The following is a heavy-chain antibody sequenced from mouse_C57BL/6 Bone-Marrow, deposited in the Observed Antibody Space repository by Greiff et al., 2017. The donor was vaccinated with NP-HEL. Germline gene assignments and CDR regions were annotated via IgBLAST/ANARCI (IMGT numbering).Heavy chain of an antibody. V-gene: IGHV1-64*01. Sequence: VQLQQPGAELVKPGASVKLSCTASGYTFTSYWMHWVKQRPGRGLEWIRMIHPYSGSTNYNETFKSKATLTVDKSSSQAYMQLSSLTSEDSAVYYCARHYSNYGWFAYWGQGTLVTVSA. D-gene: IGHD2-5*01. CDR1: GYTFTSYW. CDR2: IHPYSGST. J-gene: IGHJ3*01. CDR3: ARHYSNYGWFAY.